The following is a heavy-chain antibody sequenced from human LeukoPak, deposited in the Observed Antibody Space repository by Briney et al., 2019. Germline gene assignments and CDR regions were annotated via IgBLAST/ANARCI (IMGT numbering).Heavy chain of an antibody. CDR1: GYTFTGYY. CDR2: INPNSGGT. J-gene: IGHJ4*02. D-gene: IGHD3-22*01. CDR3: VPSNNYYYYFDC. Sequence: ASVKVSCKASGYTFTGYYMHWVRQAPGQGLEWMGWINPNSGGTNYAQKFQGRVTMTRDTSISTAYMELSRLTSDDTAVYYCVPSNNYYYYFDCWGQGTLVTVSS. V-gene: IGHV1-2*02.